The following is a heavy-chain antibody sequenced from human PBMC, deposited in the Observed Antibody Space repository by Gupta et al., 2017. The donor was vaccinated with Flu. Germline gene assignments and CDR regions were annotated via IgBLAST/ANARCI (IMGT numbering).Heavy chain of an antibody. Sequence: EVQLVESGGGLVQPGGSLRLSCAASGFTFSASWLNWVRQAPGKGLEWVANINLDGSTKNYVDSLKGRFTVSRDNAKNSLYLQMDSLRAEDTAVYFCARNRGWEQFDYWGQGTLVTVSS. D-gene: IGHD5-24*01. V-gene: IGHV3-7*01. CDR1: GFTFSASW. CDR3: ARNRGWEQFDY. CDR2: INLDGSTK. J-gene: IGHJ4*02.